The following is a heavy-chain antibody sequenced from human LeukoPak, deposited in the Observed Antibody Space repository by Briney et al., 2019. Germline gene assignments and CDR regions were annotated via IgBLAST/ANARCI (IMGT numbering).Heavy chain of an antibody. CDR2: ISSSSSCI. V-gene: IGHV3-21*04. CDR1: GFTFSSYS. J-gene: IGHJ4*02. D-gene: IGHD6-13*01. Sequence: GGSLRLSCAASGFTFSSYSMNWVRQAPGKGLEWVSSISSSSSCIYYADSVKGRFTISRDNAKNSLYLQMNGLRAEDTALYYCAKSPHTAGGSWDYFDYWGQGTLVTVSS. CDR3: AKSPHTAGGSWDYFDY.